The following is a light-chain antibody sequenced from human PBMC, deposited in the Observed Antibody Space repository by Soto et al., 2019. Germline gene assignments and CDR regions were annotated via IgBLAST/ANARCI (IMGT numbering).Light chain of an antibody. CDR1: SGSVSTHSY. CDR3: VLYMGSGTSV. V-gene: IGLV8-61*01. CDR2: STN. Sequence: QTVVTQEPSLSVSPGGTVTLTCGLSSGSVSTHSYPSWYQQTPGQAPRTLIYSTNTRSSGVPHRFSGSILGNKAALTITGAQADDESDYYCVLYMGSGTSVFGGGTKVTVL. J-gene: IGLJ3*02.